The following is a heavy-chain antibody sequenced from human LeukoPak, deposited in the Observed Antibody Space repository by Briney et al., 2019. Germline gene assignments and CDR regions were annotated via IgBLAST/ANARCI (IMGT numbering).Heavy chain of an antibody. D-gene: IGHD2-21*01. CDR1: GGTFSSYT. J-gene: IGHJ5*02. CDR3: ARSKGQGDPGFDP. V-gene: IGHV1-69*02. Sequence: ASVKVSCKASGGTFSSYTISWVRQAPGQGLEWMGRIIPILGIANYAQKFQGRVTITADKSTSTAYMELSSLRSEDTVVYYCARSKGQGDPGFDPWGQGTLVTVSS. CDR2: IIPILGIA.